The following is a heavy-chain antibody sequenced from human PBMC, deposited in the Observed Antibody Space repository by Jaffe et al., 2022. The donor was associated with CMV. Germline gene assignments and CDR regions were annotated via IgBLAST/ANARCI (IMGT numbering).Heavy chain of an antibody. CDR3: ARLLGWASDTDDS. Sequence: QLQESGPRLVRPSETLVLTCSVSGESIRRSAVYWGWLRQSPGQGLEWIASTFYEDSPKYSPSFKGRAVISVDTSKNQFSLQVTAVTAADTAVYYCARLLGWASDTDDSWGQGTLVTVSS. CDR2: TFYEDSP. CDR1: GESIRRSAVY. V-gene: IGHV4-39*01. J-gene: IGHJ5*01. D-gene: IGHD2-21*01.